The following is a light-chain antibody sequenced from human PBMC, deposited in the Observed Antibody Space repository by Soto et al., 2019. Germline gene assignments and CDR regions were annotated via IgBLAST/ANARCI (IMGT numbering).Light chain of an antibody. J-gene: IGKJ1*01. CDR2: DTS. Sequence: EIVLTQSPGTLSLSPGERATLSCRASQSVSSNYLAWYQQKPGQAPRLLIYDTSKRATGIPDRFSGSGSGTDFILTISRLEPEDFAVYYCQHYGSSLWTFGQGTKVEIK. CDR3: QHYGSSLWT. CDR1: QSVSSNY. V-gene: IGKV3-20*01.